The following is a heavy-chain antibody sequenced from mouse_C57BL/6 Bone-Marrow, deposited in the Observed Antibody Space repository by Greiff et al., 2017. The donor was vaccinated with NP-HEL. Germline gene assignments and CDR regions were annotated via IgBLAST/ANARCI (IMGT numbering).Heavy chain of an antibody. Sequence: QVQLQQSGAELVRPGASVTLSCKASGYTFTDYEMHWVKQTPVHGLEWIGAIDPEPGGTAYNQKFKGKAILTADKSSSTAYMELRSLTSEDSAVYYCTDYYGSSTGWFAYWGQGTLVTVSA. J-gene: IGHJ3*01. CDR1: GYTFTDYE. CDR2: IDPEPGGT. CDR3: TDYYGSSTGWFAY. D-gene: IGHD1-1*01. V-gene: IGHV1-15*01.